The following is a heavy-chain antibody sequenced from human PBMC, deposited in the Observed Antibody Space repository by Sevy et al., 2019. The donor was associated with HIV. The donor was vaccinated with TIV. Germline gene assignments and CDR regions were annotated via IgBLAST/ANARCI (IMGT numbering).Heavy chain of an antibody. J-gene: IGHJ4*02. CDR3: TRVSRGTGDEY. D-gene: IGHD2-2*01. Sequence: GGSLRLSCVASGFTFSNSWMNWVRQAPGKGLEWVANINPGGTEEFYVDSVKGRFIISRDNAKNSLFLQMNSLRAEDTAVYYCTRVSRGTGDEYWGQGTLVTVSS. CDR2: INPGGTEE. V-gene: IGHV3-7*01. CDR1: GFTFSNSW.